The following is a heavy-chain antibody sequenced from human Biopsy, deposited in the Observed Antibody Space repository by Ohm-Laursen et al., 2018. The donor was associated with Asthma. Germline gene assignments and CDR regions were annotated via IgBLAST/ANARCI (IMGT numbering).Heavy chain of an antibody. D-gene: IGHD7-27*01. CDR1: GGSMSSSSYY. J-gene: IGHJ4*02. V-gene: IGHV4-39*01. Sequence: TLSLTCTVSGGSMSSSSYYWGWIRQPPGKGLEWMGSISYTGSAYHNPSLKSRVTISVDTSKNHLSLKLSSATAADTAVYYCARHWDWGSFFDYWGQGTPVTVSS. CDR3: ARHWDWGSFFDY. CDR2: ISYTGSA.